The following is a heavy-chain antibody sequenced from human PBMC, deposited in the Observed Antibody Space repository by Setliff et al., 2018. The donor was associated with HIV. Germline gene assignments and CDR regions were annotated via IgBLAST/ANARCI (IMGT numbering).Heavy chain of an antibody. J-gene: IGHJ6*03. D-gene: IGHD6-13*01. Sequence: SETLSLTCTVSGASISSHNYYWGWIRQSPGKGLEWIASIRSSGDTYYNPSLQSRVIISVDTSKKQFSLRLRSVTATDTAVYYCARHFPGSPHPAGYYMDVWGKGTMVTVSS. CDR3: ARHFPGSPHPAGYYMDV. V-gene: IGHV4-39*01. CDR1: GASISSHNYY. CDR2: IRSSGDT.